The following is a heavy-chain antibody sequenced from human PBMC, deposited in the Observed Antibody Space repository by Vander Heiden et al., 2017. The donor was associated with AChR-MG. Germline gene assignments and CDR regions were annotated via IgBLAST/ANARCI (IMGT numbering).Heavy chain of an antibody. CDR2: MNPNSGNT. J-gene: IGHJ6*03. CDR3: ARGPPPTVTMGPHYYYYYYMDV. CDR1: GYTFTSYD. D-gene: IGHD4-17*01. V-gene: IGHV1-8*01. Sequence: QVQLVQSGAEVKKPGASVKVSCKASGYTFTSYDINWVRQATGQGLEWMGWMNPNSGNTGYAQKFQGRVTMTRNTSISTAYMELSSLRSEDTAVYYCARGPPPTVTMGPHYYYYYYMDVWGKGTTVTVSS.